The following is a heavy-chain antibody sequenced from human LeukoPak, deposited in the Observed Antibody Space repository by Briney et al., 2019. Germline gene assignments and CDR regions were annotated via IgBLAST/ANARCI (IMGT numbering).Heavy chain of an antibody. V-gene: IGHV4-34*01. CDR1: GGPFSGYY. J-gene: IGHJ4*02. CDR2: INHSGST. D-gene: IGHD3-3*01. CDR3: ARSPPGGFWSGYYDY. Sequence: SETLSLTCAVYGGPFSGYYWSWIRQPPGKGLEWIGEINHSGSTNYNPSLKSRVTISVDTSKNQFSLKLSSVTAADTGVYYCARSPPGGFWSGYYDYWGQGTLVTVSS.